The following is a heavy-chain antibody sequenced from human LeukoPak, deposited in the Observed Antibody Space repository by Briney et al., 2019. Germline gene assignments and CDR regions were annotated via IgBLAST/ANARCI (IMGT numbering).Heavy chain of an antibody. D-gene: IGHD3-22*01. CDR2: IESNGLA. CDR1: GFTFSSYW. J-gene: IGHJ5*01. CDR3: AKEPGLTYYYDSSGYYGWFDY. V-gene: IGHV3-74*01. Sequence: GGSLKLSCAASGFTFSSYWMHWVRQTPGKGLMWVSRIESNGLALYADSVRDRFTISRDNSKDTLYLQMNSLRAEDTAVYYCAKEPGLTYYYDSSGYYGWFDYWGQGTLVTVSS.